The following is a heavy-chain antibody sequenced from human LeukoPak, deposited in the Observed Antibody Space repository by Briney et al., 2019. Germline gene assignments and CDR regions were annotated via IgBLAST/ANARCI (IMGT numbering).Heavy chain of an antibody. CDR1: GFTFSDFW. CDR3: ANGDGFDY. J-gene: IGHJ4*02. V-gene: IGHV3-7*01. D-gene: IGHD5-24*01. Sequence: GGSLRLSCAVSGFTFSDFWMSWVRQAPGKGLEWVANIKQDGSEKYYVDSVKGRFTISRDNAKNSLYLQMNSLRAEDTAVYYCANGDGFDYWGQGTLVTVSS. CDR2: IKQDGSEK.